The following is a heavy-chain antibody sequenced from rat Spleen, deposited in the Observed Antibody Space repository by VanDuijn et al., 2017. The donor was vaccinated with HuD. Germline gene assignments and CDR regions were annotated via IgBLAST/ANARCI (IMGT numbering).Heavy chain of an antibody. Sequence: EVQLVESGGGLVQPGRSLKLSCAASGFTFSNYYMAWVRQAPTKGLEWIASISTGGGNTYYRDSVKGRFTLSRDNAKSTLYLQMGSLRSEDTAIYYCTRDDYYSAVFDYWGQGVMVTVSS. D-gene: IGHD1-1*01. V-gene: IGHV5-25*01. CDR2: ISTGGGNT. CDR3: TRDDYYSAVFDY. CDR1: GFTFSNYY. J-gene: IGHJ2*01.